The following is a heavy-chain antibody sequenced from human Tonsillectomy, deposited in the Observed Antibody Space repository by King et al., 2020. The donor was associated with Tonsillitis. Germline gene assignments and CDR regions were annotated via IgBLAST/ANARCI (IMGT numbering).Heavy chain of an antibody. CDR2: INQDGTEK. CDR1: GFSFSGYW. CDR3: TRDGGNPAT. J-gene: IGHJ5*02. D-gene: IGHD1-14*01. V-gene: IGHV3-7*03. Sequence: VQLVQSGGGVVQPGGSLRLSCVASGFSFSGYWMSWVRQAPGKGLEWVANINQDGTEKYSVDSVKGRFTISRDNAKNLLYLQMNSLRAEDTAVYYCTRDGGNPATWGQGTLVTVSS.